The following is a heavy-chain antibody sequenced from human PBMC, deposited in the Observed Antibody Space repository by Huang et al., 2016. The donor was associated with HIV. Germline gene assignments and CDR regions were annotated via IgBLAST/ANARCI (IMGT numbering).Heavy chain of an antibody. D-gene: IGHD2-15*01. V-gene: IGHV4-59*11. J-gene: IGHJ4*01. Sequence: QVQLQESGPGLVKPSETLSLTCSVSGGSISSHYWSWIRQPPGKGLEWIGSIYYSGVSNYSPSLKSRVFISVDTSRNQFALKRSSVTAADTAVYYCARDRRHCSGGSCYYSDYWGHGTLVTVSS. CDR2: IYYSGVS. CDR1: GGSISSHY. CDR3: ARDRRHCSGGSCYYSDY.